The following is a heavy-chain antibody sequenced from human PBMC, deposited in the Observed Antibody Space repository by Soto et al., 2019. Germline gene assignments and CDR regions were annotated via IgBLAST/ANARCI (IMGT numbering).Heavy chain of an antibody. CDR3: AREAAAGTGLYYYYGMDV. V-gene: IGHV1-46*01. CDR2: IDPSGGST. J-gene: IGHJ6*02. CDR1: GYTFTSYY. D-gene: IGHD6-13*01. Sequence: ASVKVSCKASGYTFTSYYMHWVRQAPGQGLEWMGIIDPSGGSTSYAQKFQGRVTMTRDTSTSTVYMELSSLRSEDTAVYYCAREAAAGTGLYYYYGMDVCGQRTTVTVSS.